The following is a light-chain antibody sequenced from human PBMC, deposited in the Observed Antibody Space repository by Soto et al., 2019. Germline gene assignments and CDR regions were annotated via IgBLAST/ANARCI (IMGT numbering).Light chain of an antibody. Sequence: QSALTQPPSASGSPGQSVTIPCTGTSSDVGTYNFVSWYQQHPGKAPKLMVYEVSMRPSGVPDRFSGSKSGNTASLTVSGLQAEDEADYFCSSYADTNNYVFGTGTKVTVL. CDR1: SSDVGTYNF. V-gene: IGLV2-8*01. CDR2: EVS. J-gene: IGLJ1*01. CDR3: SSYADTNNYV.